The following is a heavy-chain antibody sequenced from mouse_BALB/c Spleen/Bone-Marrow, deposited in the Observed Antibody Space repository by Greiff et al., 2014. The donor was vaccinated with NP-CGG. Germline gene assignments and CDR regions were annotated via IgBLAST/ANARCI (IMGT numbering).Heavy chain of an antibody. D-gene: IGHD1-1*01. V-gene: IGHV1S41*01. CDR2: IPPGSGTT. CDR3: ARGSYYYGSSSPWFAY. Sequence: DLVKPGASVKLSCKASGYTFTSYWTNWIKQRPGQGLEWIGRIPPGSGTTYYNEMFKGKATLTVDTSSTTAYIQLSSLSSEDSAVYFCARGSYYYGSSSPWFAYWGQGTLVTVSA. J-gene: IGHJ3*01. CDR1: GYTFTSYW.